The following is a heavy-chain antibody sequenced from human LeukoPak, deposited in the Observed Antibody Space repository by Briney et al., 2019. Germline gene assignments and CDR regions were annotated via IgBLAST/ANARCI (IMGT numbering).Heavy chain of an antibody. V-gene: IGHV4-4*02. CDR2: IYHSGST. CDR1: GGSISSSNW. Sequence: SETLSLTCAVSGGSISSSNWWSWVRQPPGKGLEWIGEIYHSGSTNYNPSLKSRVTISVDKSKNQFSLKLSSVTAADTAVYYCSAARPPRQEGFDYWGQGTLVTVSS. D-gene: IGHD6-6*01. CDR3: SAARPPRQEGFDY. J-gene: IGHJ4*02.